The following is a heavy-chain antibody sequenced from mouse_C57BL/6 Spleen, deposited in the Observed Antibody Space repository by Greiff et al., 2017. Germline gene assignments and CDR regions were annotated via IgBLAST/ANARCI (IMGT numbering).Heavy chain of an antibody. CDR1: GYTFTSYW. J-gene: IGHJ2*01. Sequence: VQLQQPGAELVMPGASVKLSCKASGYTFTSYWMNWVKQRPGQGLEWIGEIDPSDSYTNYNQKFKGKSTLTVDKSSSTAYMQLSSLTSEDSAVYYCARGGITTVVAKDYWGQGTTLTVSS. V-gene: IGHV1-69*01. CDR3: ARGGITTVVAKDY. D-gene: IGHD1-1*01. CDR2: IDPSDSYT.